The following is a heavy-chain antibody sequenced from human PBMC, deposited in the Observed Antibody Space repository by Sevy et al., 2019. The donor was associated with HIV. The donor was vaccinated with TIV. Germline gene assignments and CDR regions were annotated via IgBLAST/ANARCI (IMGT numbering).Heavy chain of an antibody. J-gene: IGHJ4*02. D-gene: IGHD6-19*01. CDR3: AKDIGATGIAVVAN. CDR1: GFTFDDYG. Sequence: GGSLRLSCAASGFTFDDYGMSWVRQAPGKGLEWVSGLNWDSGSVAYADSVKGRFTISRDNAKNALFLQMNSLRAEDTALYYCAKDIGATGIAVVANWGQGIQVTVSS. CDR2: LNWDSGSV. V-gene: IGHV3-9*01.